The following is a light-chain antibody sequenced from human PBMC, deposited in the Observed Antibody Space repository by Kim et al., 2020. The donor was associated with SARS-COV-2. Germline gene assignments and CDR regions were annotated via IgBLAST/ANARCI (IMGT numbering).Light chain of an antibody. CDR2: KDK. CDR3: QVWDNRAVV. J-gene: IGLJ2*01. CDR1: NLGKKN. Sequence: SVARGQTATIPCGGNNLGKKNVRWYHQRPGQAPVLVMYKDKKRPSGIPERLSGSNSGNTATLTISRIEASDEGEYYCQVWDNRAVVFGGGTKLAVL. V-gene: IGLV3-9*01.